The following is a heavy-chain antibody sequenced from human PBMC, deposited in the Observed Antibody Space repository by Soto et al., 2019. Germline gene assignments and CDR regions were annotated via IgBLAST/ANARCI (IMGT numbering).Heavy chain of an antibody. CDR2: ISAYNGNT. J-gene: IGHJ4*02. Sequence: QVQLVQSGAEVKKPGASLKVSCKASGYTFTNYAISWVRQAPGQRLEWMGWISAYNGNTDYSQKVQGRVTMTTDTSTSTAYMELRSLRSDDTAVYYCARESGSGSYYPFDYWGQGTLVTVSS. CDR1: GYTFTNYA. D-gene: IGHD3-10*01. V-gene: IGHV1-18*01. CDR3: ARESGSGSYYPFDY.